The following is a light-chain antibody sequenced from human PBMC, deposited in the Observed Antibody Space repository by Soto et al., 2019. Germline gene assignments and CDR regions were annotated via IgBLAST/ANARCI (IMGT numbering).Light chain of an antibody. V-gene: IGKV3-15*01. CDR1: QSVSSN. J-gene: IGKJ2*01. Sequence: EMAMTQSPATLSVSPGERVTLSCRASQSVSSNLAWYQQKPGQAPRLLIYGASTRATGIPARFSGSGSGTEFTLTISGLQSEDFAVYYCQQYNNWPPYTFGQGTKLEIK. CDR3: QQYNNWPPYT. CDR2: GAS.